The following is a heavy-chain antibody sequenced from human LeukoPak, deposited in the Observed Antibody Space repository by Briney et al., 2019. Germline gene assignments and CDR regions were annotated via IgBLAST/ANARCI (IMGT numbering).Heavy chain of an antibody. CDR1: GFTFSSYA. V-gene: IGHV3-30*04. Sequence: GGSLRLSCAASGFTFSSYAMHWVRQAPGKGLEGVAVISYDGSNKYYADSVKGRFTISRDNSKNTLYLEVISLTAEDTAVYYCAKDDAWIRFGEWSQGTLVTVSS. CDR2: ISYDGSNK. D-gene: IGHD3-10*01. CDR3: AKDDAWIRFGE. J-gene: IGHJ4*02.